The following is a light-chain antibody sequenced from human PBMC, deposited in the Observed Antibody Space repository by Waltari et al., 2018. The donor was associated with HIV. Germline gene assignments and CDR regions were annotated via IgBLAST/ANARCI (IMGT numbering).Light chain of an antibody. CDR1: HDISNY. V-gene: IGKV1-33*01. Sequence: DIRMTQSPSSLSASIGDRVTITCQASHDISNYLNWYQHKSGKAPKLLIYDASTLQTGVPSRFSGSGSGTDFTFTISSLQPEDVATYYCQQYDNVPRTFGPGTEVDIK. CDR3: QQYDNVPRT. CDR2: DAS. J-gene: IGKJ3*01.